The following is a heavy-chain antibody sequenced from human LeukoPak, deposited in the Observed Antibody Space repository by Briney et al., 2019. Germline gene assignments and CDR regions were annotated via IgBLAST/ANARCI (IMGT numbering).Heavy chain of an antibody. CDR2: IYYSGST. CDR1: GGSISSGDYY. J-gene: IGHJ4*02. CDR3: ARAAVTQYYFDY. D-gene: IGHD4-17*01. V-gene: IGHV4-30-4*01. Sequence: SETLSLTCTVSGGSISSGDYYWSWIRQPPGKGLEWIGYIYYSGSTYYNPSLKSRVTISVDTSKNQFSLKLSSVTAADTAVYYCARAAVTQYYFDYWGQGTLVTVSS.